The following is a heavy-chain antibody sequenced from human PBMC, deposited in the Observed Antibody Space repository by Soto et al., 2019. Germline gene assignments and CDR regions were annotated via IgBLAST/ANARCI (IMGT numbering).Heavy chain of an antibody. J-gene: IGHJ6*02. CDR1: GFTFSSYG. Sequence: SLRLSCAASGFTFSSYGMHWVRQAPGKGLEWVAVISYDGSNKYYADSVKGRFTISRDNSKNTLYLQMNSLRAEDTAVYYCAKDLHCSSTSCYFPGIYYYGMDVWGQGTTVTVSS. V-gene: IGHV3-30*18. CDR3: AKDLHCSSTSCYFPGIYYYGMDV. D-gene: IGHD2-2*01. CDR2: ISYDGSNK.